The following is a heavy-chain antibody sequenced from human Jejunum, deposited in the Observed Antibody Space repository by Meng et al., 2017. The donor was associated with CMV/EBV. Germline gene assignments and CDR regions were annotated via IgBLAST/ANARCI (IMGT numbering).Heavy chain of an antibody. CDR1: GDGVSRNRGA. CDR2: TYYRSKWYS. J-gene: IGHJ4*02. Sequence: GPPQASGRVLVKPSGTRSAECSISGDGVSRNRGACHWIRQSPSRGLEWLGRTYYRSKWYSEYAPSVKSRIVINPDTSKNQFSLQVNSVTPEDTAVYYCAREGGWNYFDYWGQGALVTVSS. D-gene: IGHD6-19*01. CDR3: AREGGWNYFDY. V-gene: IGHV6-1*01.